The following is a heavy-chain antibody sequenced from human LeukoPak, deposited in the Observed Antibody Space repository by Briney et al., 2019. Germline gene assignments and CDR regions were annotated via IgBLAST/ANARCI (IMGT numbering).Heavy chain of an antibody. CDR1: GYTFTSYA. V-gene: IGHV1-3*01. CDR2: INAGNGNT. Sequence: GASVKVSCKASGYTFTSYAMHWVRQAPGQGLEWMGWINAGNGNTKYSQKFQGRVTITRDTSASTAYMELSSLSAGDTAVYYCARDWGYYDSSDPVGYWGRGTLVTVSS. J-gene: IGHJ4*02. CDR3: ARDWGYYDSSDPVGY. D-gene: IGHD3-22*01.